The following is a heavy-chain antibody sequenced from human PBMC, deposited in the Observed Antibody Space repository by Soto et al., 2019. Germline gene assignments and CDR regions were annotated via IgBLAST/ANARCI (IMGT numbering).Heavy chain of an antibody. J-gene: IGHJ4*02. Sequence: SETLSLTCTVSGGSISSYYWSWIRQPPGKGLEWIGYVYYSGSTNYNPSLKSRVTISLDTSKNQFSLELSSVTAADTAVYYCASSFYSGSGASTYFFDYWGQGTLVTVSS. D-gene: IGHD3-10*01. V-gene: IGHV4-59*01. CDR2: VYYSGST. CDR3: ASSFYSGSGASTYFFDY. CDR1: GGSISSYY.